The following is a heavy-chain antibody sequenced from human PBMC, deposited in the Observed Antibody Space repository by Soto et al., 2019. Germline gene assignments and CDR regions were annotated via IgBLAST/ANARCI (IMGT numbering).Heavy chain of an antibody. CDR2: IYYSGST. V-gene: IGHV4-31*03. CDR3: ARGTRGSDDTGGGMDV. D-gene: IGHD1-26*01. CDR1: GGSISSGGYY. J-gene: IGHJ6*02. Sequence: QVQLQESGPGLVKPSQTLSLTCTVSGGSISSGGYYWSWIRQHPGKGLEWIGYIYYSGSTYYNPSLKSRVTISVDTSKNQFSLKLSAVTAADTAVYYCARGTRGSDDTGGGMDVWGQGTTVTVSS.